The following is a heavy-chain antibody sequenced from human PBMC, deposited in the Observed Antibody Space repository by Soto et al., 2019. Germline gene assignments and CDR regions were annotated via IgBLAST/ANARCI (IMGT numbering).Heavy chain of an antibody. J-gene: IGHJ6*02. CDR1: GGTFSSYA. D-gene: IGHD6-19*01. CDR3: ARDRIAVAGGYYGMDV. Sequence: SVKVSCKASGGTFSSYAIGWVRQAPGQGLEWMGGMIPIIGTANYAQKFQGRVTITADESTSTAYMELSSLRSEDTAVYYCARDRIAVAGGYYGMDVWGQGTTVTAPS. CDR2: MIPIIGTA. V-gene: IGHV1-69*13.